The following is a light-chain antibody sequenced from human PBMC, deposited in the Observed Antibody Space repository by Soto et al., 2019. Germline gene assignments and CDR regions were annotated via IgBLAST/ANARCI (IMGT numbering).Light chain of an antibody. CDR1: QSFSNW. CDR3: QKYNSYSWT. Sequence: DIQMTQSPSTLSASVGDTVTITCRASQSFSNWLACYQQKPGKAPKFLLYKASTLESGVPSRLSGSGSGTEFTLTISSLQPDEFATYYCQKYNSYSWTFGQGTKVEIK. V-gene: IGKV1-5*03. J-gene: IGKJ1*01. CDR2: KAS.